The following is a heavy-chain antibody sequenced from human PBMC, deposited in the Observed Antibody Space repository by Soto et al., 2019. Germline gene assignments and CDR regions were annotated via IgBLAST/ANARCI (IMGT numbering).Heavy chain of an antibody. CDR2: ISYDGSNK. CDR3: ARQGGGDSYESSGFDY. D-gene: IGHD3-22*01. J-gene: IGHJ4*02. V-gene: IGHV3-30-3*01. CDR1: GITFNTYP. Sequence: QVQLVESGGGVVQPGRSLRLSCVASGITFNTYPMHWVRQAPGKGLEWVALISYDGSNKYYADSVKGRFTISRDNSKNTLYLQMNSLRAEDTAVFYCARQGGGDSYESSGFDYWGQGTLVTVSS.